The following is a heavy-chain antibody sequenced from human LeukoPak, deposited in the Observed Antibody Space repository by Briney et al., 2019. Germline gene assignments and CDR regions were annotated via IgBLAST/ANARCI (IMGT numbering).Heavy chain of an antibody. CDR1: GGSISSSTYY. J-gene: IGHJ6*03. D-gene: IGHD3-9*01. CDR2: LYYSGST. CDR3: ARLPKGNYDVLTGYYKFTYYYYYMDV. Sequence: SETLSLTCTVSGGSISSSTYYWGWIRQPPGKGLEWIGSLYYSGSTYHNPSLKSRVTISVDTSENQFSLKLTSVTAADTAVYYCARLPKGNYDVLTGYYKFTYYYYYMDVWGKGTTVTVSS. V-gene: IGHV4-39*01.